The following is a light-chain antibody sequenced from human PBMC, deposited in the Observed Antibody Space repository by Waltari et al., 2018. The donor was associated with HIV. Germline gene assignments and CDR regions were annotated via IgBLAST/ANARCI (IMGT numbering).Light chain of an antibody. J-gene: IGLJ2*01. CDR3: QSYDSSLGVV. CDR1: SSNIGTTHD. V-gene: IGLV1-40*01. CDR2: VDT. Sequence: QSVLTQPPSVSGAPGQRVTISCTGSSSNIGTTHDVHWYQQLPETAPKLLIYVDTNRPSEIPYRFSGSKSGTSSSLTITGLQAEDEADYYCQSYDSSLGVVFGGGTKLTVL.